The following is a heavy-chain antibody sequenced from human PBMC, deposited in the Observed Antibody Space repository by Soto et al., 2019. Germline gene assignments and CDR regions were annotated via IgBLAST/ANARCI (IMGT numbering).Heavy chain of an antibody. CDR1: GGSISSTNW. CDR3: ATLPPRIELAVLPIPT. CDR2: IYHTGRT. V-gene: IGHV4-4*02. D-gene: IGHD2-8*02. J-gene: IGHJ5*02. Sequence: QVQLRESGPGPVKPSGTLSLSCTVSGGSISSTNWWPWVRQSPGQGLEWIGEIYHTGRTTYNPSLRGRVTMSVDKSNNQFSLKLRYVTAADTAMYYCATLPPRIELAVLPIPTWGQGTLVTVSA.